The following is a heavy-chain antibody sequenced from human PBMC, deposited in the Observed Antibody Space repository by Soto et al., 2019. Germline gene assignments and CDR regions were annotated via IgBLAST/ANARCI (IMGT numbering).Heavy chain of an antibody. CDR3: AREGPAPYYYYGMDV. CDR1: GYSFTTYG. CDR2: ISAYNGNT. J-gene: IGHJ6*02. Sequence: QVQLVQSGGEVKKPGASVKVSCKTSGYSFTTYGISWVRQAPGQGLEWMGWISAYNGNTNYAQKLQDRVTMTTDTSPSTAYMELRGLRSDDTAVYYCAREGPAPYYYYGMDVWGQGSTVTVSS. V-gene: IGHV1-18*01.